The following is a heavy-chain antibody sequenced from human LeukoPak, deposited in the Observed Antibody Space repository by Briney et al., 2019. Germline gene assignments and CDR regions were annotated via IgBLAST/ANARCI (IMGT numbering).Heavy chain of an antibody. D-gene: IGHD3-3*01. J-gene: IGHJ4*02. CDR1: GGSISGSSYY. Sequence: PSETLSLTCTVSGGSISGSSYYWGWLRQPRGKGLEWIANAYYSGTTYYNPSLKSRVTISVDTSKNQFSLKLSSVTAADTAVYYCARQDTITTPGVDYWGQGTPVTVSS. V-gene: IGHV4-39*01. CDR2: AYYSGTT. CDR3: ARQDTITTPGVDY.